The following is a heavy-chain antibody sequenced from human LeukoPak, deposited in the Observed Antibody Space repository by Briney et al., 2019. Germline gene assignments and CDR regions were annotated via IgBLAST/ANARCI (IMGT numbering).Heavy chain of an antibody. Sequence: SSETLSLTCTVSGGSISNRGGFYWSWIRQHPGDGLEWIGFISYRGSTYYNPSLKSRVSMSVDTSRSQFSLRLTSVTDEDTAVYYCARISQSSGGFYYWGQGTLVTVSS. J-gene: IGHJ4*02. D-gene: IGHD2-15*01. CDR1: GGSISNRGGFY. V-gene: IGHV4-31*02. CDR2: ISYRGST. CDR3: ARISQSSGGFYY.